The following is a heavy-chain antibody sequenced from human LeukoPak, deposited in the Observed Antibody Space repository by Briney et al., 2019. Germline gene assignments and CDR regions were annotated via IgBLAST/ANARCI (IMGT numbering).Heavy chain of an antibody. V-gene: IGHV5-51*01. D-gene: IGHD2-21*01. CDR1: GYSFTSYW. CDR3: ARRISVTGREFDY. Sequence: GESLKISCKGSGYSFTSYWIGWVRQMPGKGLEWMGITYPGDSDTRYSPSFQGQVTISADKSISTAYLQWSSLKASDTAMYYCARRISVTGREFDYWGQGTLVTVSS. J-gene: IGHJ4*02. CDR2: TYPGDSDT.